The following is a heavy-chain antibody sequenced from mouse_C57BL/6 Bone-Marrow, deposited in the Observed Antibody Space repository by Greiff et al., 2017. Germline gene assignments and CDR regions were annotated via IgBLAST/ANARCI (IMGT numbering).Heavy chain of an antibody. CDR2: IDPNSGGP. D-gene: IGHD5-1-1*01. V-gene: IGHV1-72*01. CDR3: AIPAY. Sequence: VQLQESGAELVKPGASVKLSCKASGYTFTSYWMHWVKQRPGRSLEWIGRIDPNSGGPKYNETFKSKATLTVDKPSSTAYMELSSLTSEDSAVYYCAIPAYWGQGTTLTVSA. J-gene: IGHJ2*01. CDR1: GYTFTSYW.